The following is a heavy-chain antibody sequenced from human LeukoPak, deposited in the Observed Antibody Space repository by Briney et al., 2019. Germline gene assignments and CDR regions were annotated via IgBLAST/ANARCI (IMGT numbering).Heavy chain of an antibody. CDR3: ARGVCTSSSCYAGDYGMDV. CDR2: ISYTGST. V-gene: IGHV4-59*08. CDR1: GGSISNYY. Sequence: SETLSLTCTVSGGSISNYYWSWIRQPPGEGLEWIGYISYTGSTNYNPSLKSRVTISLDTSKSQFSLKVRSVTAADTAVYYCARGVCTSSSCYAGDYGMDVWGQGTTVTVSS. D-gene: IGHD2-2*01. J-gene: IGHJ6*02.